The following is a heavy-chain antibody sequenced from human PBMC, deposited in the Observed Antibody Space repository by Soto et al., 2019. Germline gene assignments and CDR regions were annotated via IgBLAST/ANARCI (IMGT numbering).Heavy chain of an antibody. D-gene: IGHD1-26*01. CDR2: IYYSGST. CDR1: GGSISSGGYY. CDR3: ARDSVGVTLYGMDV. J-gene: IGHJ6*02. V-gene: IGHV4-31*03. Sequence: QVQLQESGPGLVKPSQTLSLTCTVSGGSISSGGYYWSWIRQHPGKGLEWIGYIYYSGSTYYNPSLKSRVTISVDTSKNQFSLKLSSVTAADTAVYYCARDSVGVTLYGMDVWGQGTTVTVSS.